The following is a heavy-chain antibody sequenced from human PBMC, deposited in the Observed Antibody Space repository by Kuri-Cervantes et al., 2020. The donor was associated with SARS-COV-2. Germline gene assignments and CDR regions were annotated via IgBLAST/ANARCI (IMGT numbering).Heavy chain of an antibody. Sequence: SVNVSCKACGGTFSSYDISWVRQAPGQGLEWMGGVIPIFGKTTYVQKFQGRFTIITDESTSTAYMELGSLSSEDTAVYYRARDEQLGHYYYYYGMDVWGQGPAVTVSS. J-gene: IGHJ6*02. CDR1: GGTFSSYD. V-gene: IGHV1-69*05. CDR3: ARDEQLGHYYYYYGMDV. CDR2: VIPIFGKT. D-gene: IGHD6-13*01.